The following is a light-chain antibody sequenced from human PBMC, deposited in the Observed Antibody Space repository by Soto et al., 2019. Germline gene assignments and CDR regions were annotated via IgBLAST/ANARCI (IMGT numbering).Light chain of an antibody. CDR2: GSF. J-gene: IGKJ2*01. CDR1: QSVRNNY. Sequence: EIVLTQSPGTLSLSPGERASLSCRASQSVRNNYLAWYQQKPGQPPRLLIFGSFNRATGIPDRFSGSGSGTDFTLTISRLEPEDFAVYFYQQYGGSPPYTFGQGTKVDIK. V-gene: IGKV3-20*01. CDR3: QQYGGSPPYT.